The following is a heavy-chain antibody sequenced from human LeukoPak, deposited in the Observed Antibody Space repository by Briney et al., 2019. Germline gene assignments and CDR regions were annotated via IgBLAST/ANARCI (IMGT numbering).Heavy chain of an antibody. CDR3: TRDGAAAGEFDY. CDR2: ISAYNGNT. V-gene: IGHV1-18*04. J-gene: IGHJ4*02. D-gene: IGHD6-13*01. Sequence: AGVKVTCKCSGYTFTNYGITWVRQPPGQGLEWMGWISAYNGNTNYAQKFQGRVTMTTDTSTSTAYMEQRSLTSDDTAVYYCTRDGAAAGEFDYWGQGTLVTVSS. CDR1: GYTFTNYG.